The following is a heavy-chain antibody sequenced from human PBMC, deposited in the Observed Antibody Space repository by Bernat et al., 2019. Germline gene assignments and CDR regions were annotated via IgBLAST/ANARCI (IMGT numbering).Heavy chain of an antibody. CDR1: GFTFSSYA. Sequence: EVQLLESGGGLVQPGGSLRLSCAASGFTFSSYAMSWVRQAPGKGLEWVSAISGSGGSTYYADCVKCRFTISRDNSKNTLYLQMNSLRAEDTAVYYCAKCPIRPTEFDYWGQGTLVTVSS. J-gene: IGHJ4*02. CDR2: ISGSGGST. V-gene: IGHV3-23*01. CDR3: AKCPIRPTEFDY.